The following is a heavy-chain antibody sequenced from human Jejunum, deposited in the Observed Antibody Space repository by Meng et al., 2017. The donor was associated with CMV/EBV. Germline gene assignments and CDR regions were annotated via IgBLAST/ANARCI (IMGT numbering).Heavy chain of an antibody. CDR2: INHSGST. Sequence: VQLQQWGGGLLKPSETLSLTCGVYGGSFSSYYWSWIRQPPGKGLEWIAEINHSGSTNYNPSLKSRVTISLDTSNSHFSLKLTSVTAADTAVYFCARGGGDPIRGVLPFDYWGQGTLVTVSS. V-gene: IGHV4-34*01. J-gene: IGHJ4*02. CDR1: GGSFSSYY. D-gene: IGHD2-21*01. CDR3: ARGGGDPIRGVLPFDY.